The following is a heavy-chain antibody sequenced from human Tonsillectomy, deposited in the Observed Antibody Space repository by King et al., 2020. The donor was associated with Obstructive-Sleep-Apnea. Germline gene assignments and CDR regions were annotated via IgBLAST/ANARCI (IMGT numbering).Heavy chain of an antibody. CDR3: AIHTYYYHSSDYYLVDY. CDR1: GGSINSSSYY. Sequence: QVQLQESGPGLVKPSETLSLTCTVSGGSINSSSYYRGWIRQPPGKGLEWIGIIYYSGSTYYNPSLRSRVTISVDTSKNQFSLKLSSVTAADTAVYYCAIHTYYYHSSDYYLVDYWGQGTLVTVSS. J-gene: IGHJ4*02. D-gene: IGHD3-22*01. CDR2: IYYSGST. V-gene: IGHV4-39*07.